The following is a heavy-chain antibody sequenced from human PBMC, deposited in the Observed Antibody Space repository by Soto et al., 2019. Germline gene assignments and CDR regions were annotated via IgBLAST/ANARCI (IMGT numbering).Heavy chain of an antibody. CDR2: IYYSGST. J-gene: IGHJ6*02. CDR1: GGSISSYY. Sequence: SETLSLTCTVSGGSISSYYWSWIRQPPGKGLEWIGYIYYSGSTNYNPSLKSRVTISVDTSKNQFSLKLSSVTAADTAVYYCARARAVAGQRDYYYYGMDVWGQGTTVTVSS. V-gene: IGHV4-59*01. D-gene: IGHD6-19*01. CDR3: ARARAVAGQRDYYYYGMDV.